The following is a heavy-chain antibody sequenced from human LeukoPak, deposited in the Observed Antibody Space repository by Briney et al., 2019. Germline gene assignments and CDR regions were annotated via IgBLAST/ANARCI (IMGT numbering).Heavy chain of an antibody. D-gene: IGHD1-1*01. V-gene: IGHV3-74*01. CDR1: GFTFSSYL. CDR3: ARATGATYNFDY. J-gene: IGHJ4*02. Sequence: GGSLRLSCAASGFTFSSYLMHWVRQAPGKGLEWVSRIKSDETSTTYADSVKGRFTISRDNAKNTLYLQMNSLRAEDAAVYYCARATGATYNFDYWGQGTPVTVSS. CDR2: IKSDETST.